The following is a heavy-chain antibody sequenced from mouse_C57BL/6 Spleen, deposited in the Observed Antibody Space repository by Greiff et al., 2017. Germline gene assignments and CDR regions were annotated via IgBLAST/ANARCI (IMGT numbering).Heavy chain of an antibody. CDR2: IDPANGNT. D-gene: IGHD2-1*01. V-gene: IGHV14-3*01. CDR3: ARSIYYGSGYYAMDY. J-gene: IGHJ4*01. Sequence: VHVKQSVAELVRPGASVKLSCTASGFNIKNTYMHWVQQRPEQGLEWIGRIDPANGNTKYAPKFQGKATITADTSSNTAYLQLSSLTSEDTAIYYCARSIYYGSGYYAMDYWGQGTSVTVSS. CDR1: GFNIKNTY.